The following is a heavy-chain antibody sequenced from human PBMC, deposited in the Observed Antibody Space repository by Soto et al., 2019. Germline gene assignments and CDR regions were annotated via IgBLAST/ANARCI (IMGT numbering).Heavy chain of an antibody. J-gene: IGHJ5*02. Sequence: SETLSLTCTVSGGSISSYYWSWIRQPPGKGLEWIGYIYYSGSTNYNPSLKSRVTISVDTSENQFSLKLSSVTAADTAVYYCARGSRNYDILTGYYMNWFDPWGQGTLVTVSS. CDR3: ARGSRNYDILTGYYMNWFDP. V-gene: IGHV4-59*01. D-gene: IGHD3-9*01. CDR2: IYYSGST. CDR1: GGSISSYY.